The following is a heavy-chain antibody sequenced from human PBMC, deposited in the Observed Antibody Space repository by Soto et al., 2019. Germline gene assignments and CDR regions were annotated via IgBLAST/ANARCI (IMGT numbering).Heavy chain of an antibody. D-gene: IGHD4-17*01. CDR1: GANISSGGFY. Sequence: QVQLQESGPGLVEASQTLSLTCTVSGANISSGGFYWSWIRQRPGKGLEWIGHIYYTGSTYYNPSLNSRVTISVDMSRNQFSLKLRSVTAADTAKYFCARDDSFYGEPGYGMNVWGQGTTVTVSS. CDR2: IYYTGST. V-gene: IGHV4-31*03. CDR3: ARDDSFYGEPGYGMNV. J-gene: IGHJ6*02.